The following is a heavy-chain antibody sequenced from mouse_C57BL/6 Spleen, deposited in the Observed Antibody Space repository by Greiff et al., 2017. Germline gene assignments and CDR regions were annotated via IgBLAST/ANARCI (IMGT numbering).Heavy chain of an antibody. Sequence: EVKLMESGGGLVKPGGSLKLSCAASGFTFSSYAMSWVRQTPEKRLEWVATISDGGSYTYYPDNVKGRCTISRDNAKSNLYMQMSHLKSEDTAMYYCARDREAKYFGVWGTGATVTVSS. D-gene: IGHD1-1*01. CDR2: ISDGGSYT. V-gene: IGHV5-4*01. CDR3: ARDREAKYFGV. CDR1: GFTFSSYA. J-gene: IGHJ1*03.